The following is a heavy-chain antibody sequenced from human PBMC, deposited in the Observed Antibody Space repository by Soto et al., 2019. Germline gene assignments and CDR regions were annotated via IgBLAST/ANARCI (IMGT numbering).Heavy chain of an antibody. J-gene: IGHJ6*02. V-gene: IGHV1-18*01. CDR3: ARDVAATDV. CDR1: GYTFTTYG. CDR2: ISAYNGNT. D-gene: IGHD6-19*01. Sequence: QVQLVQSGAEVKKPGASVKVSCKASGYTFTTYGITWVRQAPGQGLEWMGCISAYNGNTNYAQKLQGRVTMTTDTSKSTAYMELRNLRSDDTAVYYCARDVAATDVWGQGTTVTVSS.